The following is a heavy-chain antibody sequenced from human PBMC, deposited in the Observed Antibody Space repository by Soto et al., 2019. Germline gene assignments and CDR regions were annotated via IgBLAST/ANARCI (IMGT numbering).Heavy chain of an antibody. Sequence: QVQLVQSGAEVKKPGASVKVSCKASGYTFTSYAMHWVRQAPGQRLEWMGWITAGNGNTKYSQKYQGRLTISSDTPANTAYMEVTSLRSEYTAVYYCAVDHSSSWDQVWCAPWGQGTLVTVSS. J-gene: IGHJ5*02. CDR3: AVDHSSSWDQVWCAP. CDR2: ITAGNGNT. V-gene: IGHV1-3*01. D-gene: IGHD6-13*01. CDR1: GYTFTSYA.